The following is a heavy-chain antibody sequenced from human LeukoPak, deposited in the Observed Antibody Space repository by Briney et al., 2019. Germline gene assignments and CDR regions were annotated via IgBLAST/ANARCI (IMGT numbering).Heavy chain of an antibody. Sequence: ASVKVSCKASGYSVNAYHMHWVRQAPGQGLEWMGWINHKSGGANYAQKFQDRVTMTRDTSISTAYMELSRLRSDDTAVYYCARAIAGAGSKGYFDYWGQGTLVTVSS. CDR3: ARAIAGAGSKGYFDY. J-gene: IGHJ4*02. V-gene: IGHV1-2*02. CDR1: GYSVNAYH. D-gene: IGHD6-13*01. CDR2: INHKSGGA.